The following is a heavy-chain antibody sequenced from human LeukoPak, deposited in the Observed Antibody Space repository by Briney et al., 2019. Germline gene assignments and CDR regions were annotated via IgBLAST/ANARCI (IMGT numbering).Heavy chain of an antibody. D-gene: IGHD5-24*01. J-gene: IGHJ4*02. Sequence: PGGSLRLSCAASGFTFSSYEMNWVRQAPGKGLEWVSSISTSSSYIYYADSVKGRFTISRDNAKNSLYLQMSSLRAEDTAVYYCARVGEKAFHLWPEIDYWGQGTLVTVS. CDR2: ISTSSSYI. CDR1: GFTFSSYE. CDR3: ARVGEKAFHLWPEIDY. V-gene: IGHV3-21*01.